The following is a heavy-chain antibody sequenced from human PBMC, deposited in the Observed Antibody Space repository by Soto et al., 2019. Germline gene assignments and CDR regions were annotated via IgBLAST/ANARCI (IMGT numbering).Heavy chain of an antibody. Sequence: SETLSLTCTVSGGSISSCYYYWSWIRQPPGKGLEWIGYIYYSGSTYYNPSLKSRVTISVDTSKNQFSLKLSSVTAADTAVYYCARAYPYDYVWGSYRHFDYWGQGTLVTVSS. V-gene: IGHV4-30-4*01. CDR1: GGSISSCYYY. J-gene: IGHJ4*02. CDR3: ARAYPYDYVWGSYRHFDY. CDR2: IYYSGST. D-gene: IGHD3-16*02.